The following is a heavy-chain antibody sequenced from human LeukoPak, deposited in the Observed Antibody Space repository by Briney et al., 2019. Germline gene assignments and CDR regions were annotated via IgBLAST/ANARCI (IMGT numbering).Heavy chain of an antibody. J-gene: IGHJ4*02. Sequence: GGSLRLSCAASGFTFSSYSMNWVRQAPGKGLEWVSYISSSSSTIYYADSVKGRFTISRDNAKNSLYLQMNSLRAEDTAVYYCARANLGCSSTSCPGGWGQGTLVTVSS. CDR3: ARANLGCSSTSCPGG. V-gene: IGHV3-48*04. CDR2: ISSSSSTI. D-gene: IGHD2-2*01. CDR1: GFTFSSYS.